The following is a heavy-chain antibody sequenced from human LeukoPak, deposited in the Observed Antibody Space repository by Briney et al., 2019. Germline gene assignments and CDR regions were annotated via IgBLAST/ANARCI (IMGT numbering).Heavy chain of an antibody. CDR3: AKDLRVRGVMTEY. J-gene: IGHJ4*02. CDR1: GFPFSSYG. Sequence: GGSLRLSCAASGFPFSSYGMHWVRQAPGKGLEWVAFIRYDGSQKYYADSVKGRFTISRDNSKKKLYLQMNSLRAEDTAVYYCAKDLRVRGVMTEYWGQGTLVTVSS. D-gene: IGHD3-10*01. CDR2: IRYDGSQK. V-gene: IGHV3-30*02.